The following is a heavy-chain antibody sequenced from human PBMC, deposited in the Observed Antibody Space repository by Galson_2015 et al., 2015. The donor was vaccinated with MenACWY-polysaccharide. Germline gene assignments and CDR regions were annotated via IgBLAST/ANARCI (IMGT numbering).Heavy chain of an antibody. CDR3: ARVTSVIRGVISN. CDR2: ISNSGST. J-gene: IGHJ4*02. V-gene: IGHV4-59*01. Sequence: LSLTCTVSGESLNAYSLSWIRQPPWKGLEWIGDISNSGSTNYNPSLESRVTIPVHTPKHQLSLKLNSETAADAAVYYCARVTSVIRGVISNWGQGTLVTVSS. D-gene: IGHD3-10*01. CDR1: GESLNAYS.